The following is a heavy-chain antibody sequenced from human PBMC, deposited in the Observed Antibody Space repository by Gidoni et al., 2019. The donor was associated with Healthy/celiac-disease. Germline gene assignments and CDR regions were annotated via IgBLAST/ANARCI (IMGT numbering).Heavy chain of an antibody. CDR3: AREEYSSSERCNLFDP. CDR2: INPTSDGT. V-gene: IGHV1-2*04. CDR1: GYTSPGHY. J-gene: IGHJ5*02. D-gene: IGHD6-6*01. Sequence: QVQLVQSGAAVKKPGASVKVSCKDSGYTSPGHYMHWVRQAPGQGREWMGWINPTSDGTSYAQKFQRWVTMTRDTSISTAFMELSRLRSDDTAVYYCAREEYSSSERCNLFDPWGQGTLVTVSS.